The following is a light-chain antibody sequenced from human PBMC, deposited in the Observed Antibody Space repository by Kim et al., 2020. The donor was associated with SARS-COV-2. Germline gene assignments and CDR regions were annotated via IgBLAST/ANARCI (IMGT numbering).Light chain of an antibody. Sequence: DIQMTQSPLSLSASVGDTVTITCRASQTVGSHLNWFQQKPGKVPKLLIFGASNLQRGAPSRFSASGSGTDFTLTISSLQPEDFVTYYCQQTYSIPTFGPGTKVE. CDR2: GAS. CDR1: QTVGSH. CDR3: QQTYSIPT. J-gene: IGKJ1*01. V-gene: IGKV1-39*01.